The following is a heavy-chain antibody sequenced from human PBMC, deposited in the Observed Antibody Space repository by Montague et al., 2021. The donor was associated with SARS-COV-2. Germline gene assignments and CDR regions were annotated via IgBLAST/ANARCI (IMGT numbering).Heavy chain of an antibody. Sequence: SLRLSCAASGLTVSSNYMSWVRQAPGKGLEWVSVIYSGGSTYYADSVKGRFTISSDNSKNTLYLQMNSLRDEGTAVYYCARDSYGMDVWGQGTTVTVSS. V-gene: IGHV3-66*02. CDR1: GLTVSSNY. J-gene: IGHJ6*02. CDR2: IYSGGST. CDR3: ARDSYGMDV.